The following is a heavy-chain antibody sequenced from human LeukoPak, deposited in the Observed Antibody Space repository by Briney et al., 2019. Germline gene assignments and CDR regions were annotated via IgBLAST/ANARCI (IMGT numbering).Heavy chain of an antibody. CDR1: GYSFTTYW. CDR3: ARREWFGVDY. D-gene: IGHD3-10*01. CDR2: IYPGDSDT. J-gene: IGHJ4*02. V-gene: IGHV5-51*01. Sequence: GESLKISCKGSGYSFTTYWIGWVRQMPRKGLEWMGIIYPGDSDTRYSPSFQGQVTISADKSISTAYLQWSTLKASDSAMYYCARREWFGVDYWGQGTLVTVSS.